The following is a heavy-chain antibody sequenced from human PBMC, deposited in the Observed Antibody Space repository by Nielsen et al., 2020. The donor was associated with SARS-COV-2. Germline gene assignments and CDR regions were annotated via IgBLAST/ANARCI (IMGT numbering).Heavy chain of an antibody. CDR2: ISWNSGSI. J-gene: IGHJ4*01. V-gene: IGHV3-9*01. D-gene: IGHD5-18*01. Sequence: GGSLRLSCAASGFTFDDYAMHWVRQAPGKGLEWVSGISWNSGSIGYADSVQGRFAISRDNAKNSLYLQMNNLRAGDTAVYYCTADRGYSHYWGHGTLVAVSS. CDR1: GFTFDDYA. CDR3: TADRGYSHY.